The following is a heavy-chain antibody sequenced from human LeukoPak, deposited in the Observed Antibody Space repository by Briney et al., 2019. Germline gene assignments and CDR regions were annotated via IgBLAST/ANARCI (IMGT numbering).Heavy chain of an antibody. CDR1: GYTFTGYY. V-gene: IGHV1-2*02. J-gene: IGHJ4*02. CDR3: ARESYRITMVRGVIGY. Sequence: ASVKVSCKASGYTFTGYYMHWVRQAPGQGLEWMGWINPNSGGTNYAQKFQGRVTMTRDTSISTAYMELGRLRSDDTAVYYCARESYRITMVRGVIGYWGQGTLVTVSS. D-gene: IGHD3-10*01. CDR2: INPNSGGT.